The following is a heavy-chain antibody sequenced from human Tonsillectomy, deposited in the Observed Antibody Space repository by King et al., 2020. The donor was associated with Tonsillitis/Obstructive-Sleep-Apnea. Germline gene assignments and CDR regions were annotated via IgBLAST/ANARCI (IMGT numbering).Heavy chain of an antibody. Sequence: QLVQSGGGLVQPGGSLRLSCAASGFTFSSYSMTWVRQAPGKGLEWVSYISSSSSTIYYAVSVKGRFTISRDNANNSLYLQMNSLRDEDPAVYYCARAGYCSGGSCSPGSDYWGQGTLVTVSS. CDR2: ISSSSSTI. V-gene: IGHV3-48*02. D-gene: IGHD2-15*01. J-gene: IGHJ4*02. CDR1: GFTFSSYS. CDR3: ARAGYCSGGSCSPGSDY.